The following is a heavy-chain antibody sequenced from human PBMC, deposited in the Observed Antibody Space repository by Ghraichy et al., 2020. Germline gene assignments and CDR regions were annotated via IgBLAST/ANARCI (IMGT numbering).Heavy chain of an antibody. V-gene: IGHV3-33*01. J-gene: IGHJ6*03. CDR3: ARDGHGSGSYYRGYYYMDV. D-gene: IGHD3-10*01. CDR2: IWYDGSNK. Sequence: GESLNISCAASGFTFSSYGMHWVRQAPGKGLEWVAVIWYDGSNKYYADSVKGRFTISRDNSKNTLYLQMNSLRAEDTAVYYCARDGHGSGSYYRGYYYMDVWGKGTTVTVSS. CDR1: GFTFSSYG.